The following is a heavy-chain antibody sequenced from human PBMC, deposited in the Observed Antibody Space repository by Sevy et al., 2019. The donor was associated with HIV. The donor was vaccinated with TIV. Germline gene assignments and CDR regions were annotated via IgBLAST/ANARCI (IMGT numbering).Heavy chain of an antibody. CDR3: AGPILTYKNSWSYYDY. Sequence: SETLSLTCTVSGASISSSGYYWGWIRQPPGKGLEWIASINYSGRTFYNPSLKSRVTISADTSKNQFSLDLNSVTAADTAIYYCAGPILTYKNSWSYYDYRGQGTVVTVSS. CDR1: GASISSSGYY. V-gene: IGHV4-39*01. J-gene: IGHJ4*02. CDR2: INYSGRT. D-gene: IGHD1-20*01.